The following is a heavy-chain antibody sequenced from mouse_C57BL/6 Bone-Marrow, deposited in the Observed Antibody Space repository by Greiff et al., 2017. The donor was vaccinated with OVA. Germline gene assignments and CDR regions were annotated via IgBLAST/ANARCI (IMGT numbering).Heavy chain of an antibody. CDR2: INPSSGYT. CDR3: ARSPLYYDYEDYFDY. V-gene: IGHV1-7*01. Sequence: QVHVKQSGAELAKPGASVKLSCKASGYTFTSYWMHWVKQRPGQGLEWIGYINPSSGYTKYNQKFKDKATLTADKSSSTAYMQLSSLTYEDSAVYYCARSPLYYDYEDYFDYWGQGTTLTVSS. D-gene: IGHD2-4*01. CDR1: GYTFTSYW. J-gene: IGHJ2*01.